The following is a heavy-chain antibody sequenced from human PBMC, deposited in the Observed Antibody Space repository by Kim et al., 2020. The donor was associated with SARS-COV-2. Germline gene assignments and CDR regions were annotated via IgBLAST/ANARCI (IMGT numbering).Heavy chain of an antibody. V-gene: IGHV4-59*01. CDR2: IYYSGST. CDR3: ARGNSGSPLGWYYYYGMDV. Sequence: SETLSLTCTVSGGSISSYYWSWIRQPPGKGLEWIGYIYYSGSTNYNPSLKSRVTISVDTSKNQFSLKLSSVTAADTAVYYCARGNSGSPLGWYYYYGMDV. CDR1: GGSISSYY. D-gene: IGHD1-26*01. J-gene: IGHJ6*01.